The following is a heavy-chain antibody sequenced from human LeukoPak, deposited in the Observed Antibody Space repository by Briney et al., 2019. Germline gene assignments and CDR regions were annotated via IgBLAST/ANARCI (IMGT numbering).Heavy chain of an antibody. CDR2: IYYSGST. J-gene: IGHJ5*02. D-gene: IGHD3-10*01. CDR3: TRATPMVRGPVGFNWFDP. V-gene: IGHV4-31*03. CDR1: GGSISSGGYY. Sequence: SETLSLTCTVSGGSISSGGYYWSWIRQHPGKGLEWIGYIYYSGSTYYNPSLKSRVTISVDTSKNQFSLKLSSVTAADTAVYYCTRATPMVRGPVGFNWFDPWGQGTLVTVSS.